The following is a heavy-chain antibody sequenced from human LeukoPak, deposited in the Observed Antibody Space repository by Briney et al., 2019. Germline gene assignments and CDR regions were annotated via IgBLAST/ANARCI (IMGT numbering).Heavy chain of an antibody. J-gene: IGHJ4*02. V-gene: IGHV4-61*01. D-gene: IGHD3-10*01. CDR2: ISYSGRS. Sequence: SETLSLTCTVSGGSVSSGSYYWSWIRQPPGKGLEWIGYISYSGRSSYNPSLKSRVTMSLDTSKNQFSLKLSSVTAADTAVYYCAKSEGSGSYFDSWGQGTLVSVSS. CDR3: AKSEGSGSYFDS. CDR1: GGSVSSGSYY.